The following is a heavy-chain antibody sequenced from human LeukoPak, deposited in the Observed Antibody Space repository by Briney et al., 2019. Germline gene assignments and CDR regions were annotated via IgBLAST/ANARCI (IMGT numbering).Heavy chain of an antibody. CDR1: GFTFSSYW. CDR2: IKQDGSGK. V-gene: IGHV3-7*01. J-gene: IGHJ4*02. D-gene: IGHD5-18*01. Sequence: GGSLRLSCAASGFTFSSYWMSWVRQAPGKGLEWVANIKQDGSGKYYVDSVKGRFTISRDNAKNSLYLQMNSLRAEDTAVYYCARLGYGPYFDYWGQGTLVTVSS. CDR3: ARLGYGPYFDY.